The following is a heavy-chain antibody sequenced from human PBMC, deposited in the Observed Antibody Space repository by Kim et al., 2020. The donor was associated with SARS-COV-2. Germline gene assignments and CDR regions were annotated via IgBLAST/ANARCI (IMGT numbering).Heavy chain of an antibody. Sequence: GDSVSSRSAAWNWIRQSPSRGLEWLGRTYYRSKWNNDYSVSVRGRITINPDTSKNLFSLQLNSVTPEDTAVYYCARGDGNSFDFWGPGNLAT. J-gene: IGHJ4*02. D-gene: IGHD2-21*01. V-gene: IGHV6-1*01. CDR3: ARGDGNSFDF. CDR1: GDSVSSRSAA. CDR2: TYYRSKWNN.